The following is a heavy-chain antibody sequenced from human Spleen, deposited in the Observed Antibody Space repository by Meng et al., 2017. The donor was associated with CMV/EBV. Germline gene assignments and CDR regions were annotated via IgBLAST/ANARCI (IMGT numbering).Heavy chain of an antibody. Sequence: KAYGYKLASHYMHWVRQAPGHGPEWMGLINPSGGSTTYAEKFQDRVTLTRDTSTNTVSMELTSLASEDTAVYYCARGESSSWPPYFDYWGQGTLVTVSS. J-gene: IGHJ4*02. D-gene: IGHD6-13*01. CDR2: INPSGGST. CDR1: GYKLASHY. V-gene: IGHV1-46*01. CDR3: ARGESSSWPPYFDY.